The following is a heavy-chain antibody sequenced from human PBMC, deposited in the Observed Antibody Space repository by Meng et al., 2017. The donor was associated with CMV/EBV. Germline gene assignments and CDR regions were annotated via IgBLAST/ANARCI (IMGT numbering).Heavy chain of an antibody. V-gene: IGHV4-34*01. CDR1: GGSISSYY. J-gene: IGHJ6*02. Sequence: SETLSLTCTVSGGSISSYYWSWIRQPPGKGLEWIGEINHSGSTNYNPSLKSRVAISVDTSKKQFSLKVSSVTAADTAVYYCARGLSGRYGYYYYYYGMDVWGQGTTVTVSS. CDR2: INHSGST. CDR3: ARGLSGRYGYYYYYYGMDV. D-gene: IGHD3-3*01.